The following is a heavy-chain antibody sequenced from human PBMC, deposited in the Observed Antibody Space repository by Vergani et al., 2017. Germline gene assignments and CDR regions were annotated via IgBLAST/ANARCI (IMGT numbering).Heavy chain of an antibody. V-gene: IGHV3-33*01. CDR1: GFTFSSYG. CDR2: IWYDGSNK. D-gene: IGHD2-2*01. CDR3: ARGIVVVPGDAFDI. J-gene: IGHJ3*02. Sequence: QVQLVESGGGVVQPGRSLRLSCTASGFTFSSYGMHWVRQAPGKGLEWVAVIWYDGSNKYYVESVKGRFTISRDNSKNTLYLQMNSLRAEDTAVYYCARGIVVVPGDAFDIWGQGTMVTVSS.